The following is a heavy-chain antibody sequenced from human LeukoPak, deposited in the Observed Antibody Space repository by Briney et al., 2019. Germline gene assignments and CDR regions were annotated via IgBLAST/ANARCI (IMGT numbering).Heavy chain of an antibody. CDR3: AIYSSSSGCFDY. CDR1: GGSFSIYY. CDR2: IYTSGST. D-gene: IGHD6-6*01. Sequence: SETLSLTCTVSGGSFSIYYWTWIRQPAGKGLEWIGRIYTSGSTNYNPSLKSRVTMSVDTSKNQFSLKLSSVTAADTAVYYCAIYSSSSGCFDYWGQGTLVTVSS. V-gene: IGHV4-4*07. J-gene: IGHJ4*02.